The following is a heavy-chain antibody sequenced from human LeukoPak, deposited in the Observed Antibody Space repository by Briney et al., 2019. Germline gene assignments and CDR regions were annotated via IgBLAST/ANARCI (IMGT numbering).Heavy chain of an antibody. D-gene: IGHD3-10*01. Sequence: GGSLRLSCAASGFTFSSYSMNWVRQAPGKGLEWVSYISSSSSTIYYADSVKGRFTISRDNAKNSLYLQMNSLRAEDTAVYYCARDRYYGSGPPFYYGMDVWGQGTTVTVSS. CDR2: ISSSSSTI. V-gene: IGHV3-48*01. CDR3: ARDRYYGSGPPFYYGMDV. CDR1: GFTFSSYS. J-gene: IGHJ6*02.